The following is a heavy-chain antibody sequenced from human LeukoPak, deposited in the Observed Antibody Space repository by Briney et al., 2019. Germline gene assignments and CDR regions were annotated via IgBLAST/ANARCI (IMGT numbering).Heavy chain of an antibody. J-gene: IGHJ6*02. CDR3: ARFFSSDGMDV. Sequence: GSVKVSCKASGYTFTSYGINWVRQATGQGLEWMGWMNPNSGNTGYAQKFQGRVTMTRNTSISTAYMELSSLRSEDTAVYYCARFFSSDGMDVWGQGTTVTVSS. V-gene: IGHV1-8*02. CDR2: MNPNSGNT. D-gene: IGHD6-6*01. CDR1: GYTFTSYG.